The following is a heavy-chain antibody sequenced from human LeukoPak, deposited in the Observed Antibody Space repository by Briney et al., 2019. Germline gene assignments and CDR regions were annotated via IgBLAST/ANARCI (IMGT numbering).Heavy chain of an antibody. Sequence: ASVKVSCKASGYTFTSYDINWVRQATGQGFEWMGWMNPNSGNTGYAQKFQGRVTMTRNTSISTAYMELSSLRSEDTAVYYCARGYRGYFDWLLPNGPFDYWGQGTLVTVSS. D-gene: IGHD3-9*01. CDR3: ARGYRGYFDWLLPNGPFDY. CDR2: MNPNSGNT. CDR1: GYTFTSYD. V-gene: IGHV1-8*01. J-gene: IGHJ4*02.